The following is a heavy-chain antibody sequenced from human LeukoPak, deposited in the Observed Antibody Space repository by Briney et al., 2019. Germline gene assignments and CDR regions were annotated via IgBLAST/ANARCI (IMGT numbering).Heavy chain of an antibody. CDR2: INHSGST. D-gene: IGHD6-13*01. CDR3: ARRGVRAAAYAFDF. Sequence: PSETLSLTCAVYGGSFSGYYWSWVRQPPGKGLEWIGEINHSGSTNYNPSLKSRVTISVDTSKHQFSLKLSSVTAADTAVYYCARRGVRAAAYAFDFWGQGTMVILSS. J-gene: IGHJ3*01. CDR1: GGSFSGYY. V-gene: IGHV4-34*01.